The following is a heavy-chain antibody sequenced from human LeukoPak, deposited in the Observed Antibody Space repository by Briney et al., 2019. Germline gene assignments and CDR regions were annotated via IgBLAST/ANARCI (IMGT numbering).Heavy chain of an antibody. J-gene: IGHJ3*02. V-gene: IGHV4-39*07. Sequence: SETLSLTCTVSGGSISSSSYYWGWIRQPPGKGLEWIGSIYYSGSTNYNPSLKSRVTISVDTSKNQFSLKLSSVTAADTAVYYCARYGGNSMAFDIWGQGTMVTVSS. CDR3: ARYGGNSMAFDI. CDR2: IYYSGST. CDR1: GGSISSSSYY. D-gene: IGHD4-23*01.